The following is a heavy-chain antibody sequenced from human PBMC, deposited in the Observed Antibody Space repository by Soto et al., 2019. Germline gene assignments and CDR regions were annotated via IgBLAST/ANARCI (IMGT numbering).Heavy chain of an antibody. D-gene: IGHD3-16*02. V-gene: IGHV4-31*03. Sequence: QVQLQESGPGLVKPSQTLSLTCTVSGGSISSGGYYWSWIRQHPGKGLEWIGYIYYRGSTYYNPSLKSRVTRSVDTSKNQFSLKLSSVTAADTAVYYCARRRDYDYVWGSYRYDYWGQGTLVTVSS. J-gene: IGHJ4*02. CDR1: GGSISSGGYY. CDR2: IYYRGST. CDR3: ARRRDYDYVWGSYRYDY.